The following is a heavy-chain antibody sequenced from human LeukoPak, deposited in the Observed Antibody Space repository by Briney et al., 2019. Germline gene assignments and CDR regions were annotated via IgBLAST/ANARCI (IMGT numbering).Heavy chain of an antibody. V-gene: IGHV4-34*01. Sequence: PSETLSLTCAVYGGSFSGYYWSWIRQPPGKGLEWIGEINHSGSTNYNPSLKSRVTISVDTSKNQFSLKLSSMTAADTAVYYCARAGIAVAGRIYYYYYGMDVWGQGTTVTVSS. CDR2: INHSGST. CDR1: GGSFSGYY. J-gene: IGHJ6*02. CDR3: ARAGIAVAGRIYYYYYGMDV. D-gene: IGHD6-19*01.